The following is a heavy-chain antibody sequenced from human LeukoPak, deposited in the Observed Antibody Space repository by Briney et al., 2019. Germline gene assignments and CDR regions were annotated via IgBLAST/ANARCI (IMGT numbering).Heavy chain of an antibody. D-gene: IGHD1-26*01. Sequence: PGGVLRLSCAASGFTFSSYAMSWVRQAPGKGLEWVSAISGSGGSTYYADSVKGRFTISRDNSKNTLYLQMNSLRAEDTAVYYCARKLGGIVGATSAFDIWGQGTMVTVSS. CDR1: GFTFSSYA. V-gene: IGHV3-23*01. CDR3: ARKLGGIVGATSAFDI. CDR2: ISGSGGST. J-gene: IGHJ3*02.